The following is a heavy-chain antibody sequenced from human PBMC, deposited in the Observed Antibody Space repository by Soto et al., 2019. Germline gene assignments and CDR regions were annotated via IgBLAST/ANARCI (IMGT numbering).Heavy chain of an antibody. CDR1: GFTFDDYA. Sequence: EVQLVESGGGLVQPGRSLRLSCAASGFTFDDYAMHWVRQAPGKGLEWVSGLSWNSGSIGYADSVKGRFTISRDNAKNPLYLQMNSLRAEDTALYYCAWIPGIAVAGTDYWGQGTLVTVSS. J-gene: IGHJ4*02. D-gene: IGHD6-19*01. CDR3: AWIPGIAVAGTDY. CDR2: LSWNSGSI. V-gene: IGHV3-9*01.